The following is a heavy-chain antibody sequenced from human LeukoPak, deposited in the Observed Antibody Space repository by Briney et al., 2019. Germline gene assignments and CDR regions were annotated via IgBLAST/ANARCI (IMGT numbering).Heavy chain of an antibody. J-gene: IGHJ4*02. CDR3: AREVTTGIASFDY. Sequence: GGSLRLSCAASGFTFSSYSMNWVRQAPGKGLEWVSYISSSSSTIYYADSVKGRFTISRDNAKNSLYLQMNSLRAEDTAVYYCAREVTTGIASFDYWGQGTLVTVSS. V-gene: IGHV3-48*01. CDR2: ISSSSSTI. CDR1: GFTFSSYS. D-gene: IGHD1-1*01.